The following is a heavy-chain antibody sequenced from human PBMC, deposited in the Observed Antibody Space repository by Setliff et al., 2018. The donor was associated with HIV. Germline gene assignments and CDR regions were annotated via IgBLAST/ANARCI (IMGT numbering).Heavy chain of an antibody. CDR2: IYYSGST. CDR1: GGSISSSTYY. Sequence: EPLSLTCTVSGGSISSSTYYWGWIRQPPGKGLEWIGTIYYSGSTYHNPSLKSRLTISVDTSKNQFSLKLSSVTAADTAVYYCARRDGYSYGFYFDYWGQGTLVTVSS. D-gene: IGHD5-18*01. J-gene: IGHJ4*02. CDR3: ARRDGYSYGFYFDY. V-gene: IGHV4-39*01.